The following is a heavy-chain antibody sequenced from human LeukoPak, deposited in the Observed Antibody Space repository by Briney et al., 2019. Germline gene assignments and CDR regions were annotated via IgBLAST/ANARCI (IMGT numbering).Heavy chain of an antibody. D-gene: IGHD6-13*01. V-gene: IGHV3-30*04. CDR2: ISYDGSNK. Sequence: GGSLRLSCAASGFTFSSYAMHWGRQAPGKGLGWWAVISYDGSNKYYADSVKGRFTISRDNSKNTLYLQMNSLRAEDTAVYYCAREKEAAAGQTYYFDYWGQGTLVTVSS. CDR1: GFTFSSYA. J-gene: IGHJ4*02. CDR3: AREKEAAAGQTYYFDY.